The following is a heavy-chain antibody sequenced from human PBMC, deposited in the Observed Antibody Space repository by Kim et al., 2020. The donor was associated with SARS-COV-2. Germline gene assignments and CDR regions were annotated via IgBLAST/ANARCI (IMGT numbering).Heavy chain of an antibody. J-gene: IGHJ4*02. CDR3: SPYCPTGASCSFPNFDH. V-gene: IGHV3-23*01. CDR1: GFAFSRFA. D-gene: IGHD2-2*01. Sequence: GGSLRLSCAASGFAFSRFAMTWVRQAPGKGLDWVSAIGPSGTDTYYADSVEGRFTISRDNSKNAVYLQMNSLRAEDTAIYYCSPYCPTGASCSFPNFDHWGLGTQVTVSS. CDR2: IGPSGTDT.